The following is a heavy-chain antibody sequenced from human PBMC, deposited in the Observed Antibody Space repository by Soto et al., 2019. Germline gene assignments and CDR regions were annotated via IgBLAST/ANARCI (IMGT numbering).Heavy chain of an antibody. J-gene: IGHJ4*02. CDR2: IYYSGST. Sequence: SETLSRTCTVSAGATVSGGYYFVCIGQHPGNGLEWIGYIYYSGSTYYNPSLKSRVTISVDTSKNQFSLKLSSVTAADTAVYYCARVTLIAATPCYFDYWGQGTLVTVSS. CDR3: ARVTLIAATPCYFDY. CDR1: AGATVSGGYY. D-gene: IGHD2-15*01. V-gene: IGHV4-31*03.